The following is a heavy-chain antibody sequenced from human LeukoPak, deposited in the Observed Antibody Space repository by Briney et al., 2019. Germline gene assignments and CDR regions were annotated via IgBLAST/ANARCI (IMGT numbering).Heavy chain of an antibody. CDR3: AKDLNYYYGSGSYSGFDT. J-gene: IGHJ3*02. V-gene: IGHV3-48*01. D-gene: IGHD3-10*01. Sequence: PGGSLRLSCAASGFTFSSYSMNWVRQAPGQGLEWVSYISSDSRTIYYADSVKGRFTISRDNSKNTLYLQMNSLRAEDTAVYYCAKDLNYYYGSGSYSGFDTWGQGTMVTVSS. CDR1: GFTFSSYS. CDR2: ISSDSRTI.